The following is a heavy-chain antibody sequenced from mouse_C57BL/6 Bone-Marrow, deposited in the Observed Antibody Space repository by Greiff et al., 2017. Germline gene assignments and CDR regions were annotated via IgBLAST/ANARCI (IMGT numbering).Heavy chain of an antibody. CDR3: AGDREGWTAQANSFFDY. V-gene: IGHV12-3*01. J-gene: IGHJ2*01. D-gene: IGHD3-2*02. Sequence: HLVESGPGLVKPSQSLLLTCSITGFPITSGYYWIWIRQSPGKPLEWMGYITHSGETFYNPSLPSPISITRETSTNQFFLQLNSVTTEDTAMYYCAGDREGWTAQANSFFDYWGQGTTLTVSS. CDR2: ITHSGET. CDR1: GFPITSGYY.